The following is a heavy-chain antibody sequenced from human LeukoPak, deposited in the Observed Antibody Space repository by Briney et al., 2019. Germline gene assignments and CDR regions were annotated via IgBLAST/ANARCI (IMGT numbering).Heavy chain of an antibody. CDR1: GFTFSSYS. J-gene: IGHJ4*02. Sequence: GGSLRLSCAASGFTFSSYSMNWVRQAPGKGLEWVSAISGSGGSTYYADSVKGRFTISRDNSKNTLYLQMNSLRAEDTAVYYCAKARGYGDYLVDYWGQGTLVTVSS. V-gene: IGHV3-23*01. CDR3: AKARGYGDYLVDY. D-gene: IGHD4-17*01. CDR2: ISGSGGST.